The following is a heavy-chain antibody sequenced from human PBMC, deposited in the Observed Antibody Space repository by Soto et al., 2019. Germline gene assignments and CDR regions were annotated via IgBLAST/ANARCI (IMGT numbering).Heavy chain of an antibody. V-gene: IGHV1-3*01. J-gene: IGHJ4*02. CDR1: GYTFTAYA. Sequence: GASVKVSCKASGYTFTAYALHWVRQAPGHRLEWMGWINAGNGDTKYSQKFQDRVTINRDTSASTVYMEMSSLRSEDTTVYYCVRDVSSSIDCSGQGTPVTVSS. CDR3: VRDVSSSIDC. D-gene: IGHD2-2*01. CDR2: INAGNGDT.